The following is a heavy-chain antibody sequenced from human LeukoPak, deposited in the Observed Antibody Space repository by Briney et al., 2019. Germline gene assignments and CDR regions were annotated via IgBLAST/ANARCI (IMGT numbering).Heavy chain of an antibody. CDR3: ARSGGDRGWYYFDY. J-gene: IGHJ4*02. CDR1: GGSISSYY. D-gene: IGHD6-19*01. Sequence: SETLSLTCTVSGGSISSYYWSWIRQPAGKGLEWIGGIYASGSTDYNPSLKSRVTVSVDTSKNQFSLKLTSMTAADTAVYYCARSGGDRGWYYFDYWGQGTLVTVSS. CDR2: IYASGST. V-gene: IGHV4-4*07.